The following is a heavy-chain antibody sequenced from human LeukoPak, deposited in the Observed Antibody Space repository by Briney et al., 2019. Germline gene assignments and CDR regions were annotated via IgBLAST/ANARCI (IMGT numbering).Heavy chain of an antibody. V-gene: IGHV1-2*02. Sequence: ASVKVSCKASGYTFSGYYMHWVRQAPGQGLEWMGWINPNSGGTYYTQKFQGRVTMTRDTSISTAYMELSSLRSDDTAVYYCARGGYSGTEKPDDYWGQGTLVTVSS. CDR3: ARGGYSGTEKPDDY. CDR1: GYTFSGYY. D-gene: IGHD1-26*01. CDR2: INPNSGGT. J-gene: IGHJ4*02.